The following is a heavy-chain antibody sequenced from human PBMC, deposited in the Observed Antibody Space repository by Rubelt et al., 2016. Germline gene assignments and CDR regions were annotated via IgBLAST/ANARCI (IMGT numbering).Heavy chain of an antibody. CDR1: GYTFTSYG. CDR3: ARAADARYGMDV. V-gene: IGHV1-18*01. J-gene: IGHJ6*02. Sequence: QVQLVQSGAEVKKPGASVKVSCKASGYTFTSYGISWVRQAPGQGLEWMGWISAYNGNTNQAEKVKGRVTMTKAKSTGTGYMEMSSLRSEDTAWYYCARAADARYGMDVWGQGTTVTVSS. D-gene: IGHD6-13*01. CDR2: ISAYNGNT.